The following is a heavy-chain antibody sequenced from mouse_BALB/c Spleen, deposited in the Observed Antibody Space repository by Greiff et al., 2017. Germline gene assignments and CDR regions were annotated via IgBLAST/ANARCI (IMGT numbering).Heavy chain of an antibody. Sequence: EVQLQESGGGLVKPGGSLKLSCAASGFTFSSYAMSWVRQTPEKRLEWVASISSGGSTYYPDSVKGRFTISRDNARNILYLQMSSLRSEDTAMYYCACSTMVRRYFDYWGQGTTLTVSS. CDR1: GFTFSSYA. D-gene: IGHD2-2*01. J-gene: IGHJ2*01. CDR2: ISSGGST. V-gene: IGHV5-6-5*01. CDR3: ACSTMVRRYFDY.